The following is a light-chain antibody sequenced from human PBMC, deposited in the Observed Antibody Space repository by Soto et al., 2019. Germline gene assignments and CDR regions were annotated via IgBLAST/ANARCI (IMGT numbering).Light chain of an antibody. V-gene: IGKV1-5*01. J-gene: IGKJ1*01. CDR1: QSISNW. CDR3: QQYNTYWT. Sequence: DIQMTQSPSTLSASVGDRVTITCRASQSISNWLAWYQQKPGKAPKLLIYDVSSLESGVPSRFSGSGSGTEFPLTISSLQPDDSASYYCQQYNTYWTFGQGTKVEIK. CDR2: DVS.